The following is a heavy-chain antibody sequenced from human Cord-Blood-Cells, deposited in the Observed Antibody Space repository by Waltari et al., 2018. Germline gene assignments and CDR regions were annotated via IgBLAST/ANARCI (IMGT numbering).Heavy chain of an antibody. CDR1: VFTFITYG. CDR2: ISYDGSNK. D-gene: IGHD6-6*01. V-gene: IGHV3-30*18. Sequence: QVQLVESGGGVVQPGRSLRLSCAASVFTFITYGMHVDRQAHGKGLDWVAVISYDGSNKYYADSVKGRFTISRDNSKNTLYLQMNSLRAEDTAVYYCAKVAEVEGEARDSFDYWGQGTLVTVSS. CDR3: AKVAEVEGEARDSFDY. J-gene: IGHJ4*02.